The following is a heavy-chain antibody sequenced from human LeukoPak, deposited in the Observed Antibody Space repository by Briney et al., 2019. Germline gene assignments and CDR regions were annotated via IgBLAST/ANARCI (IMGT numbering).Heavy chain of an antibody. J-gene: IGHJ3*02. Sequence: GGSLRLSCAASGFTFSSYSMNWVRQAPGKGLEWVSSISSSSSYIYYADSVKGRFTISRDNAKNSLYLQMNSLRAEDTAVYYCARFRIAAAGGDAFDIWGQGTMVTVSS. V-gene: IGHV3-21*01. CDR2: ISSSSSYI. CDR3: ARFRIAAAGGDAFDI. CDR1: GFTFSSYS. D-gene: IGHD6-13*01.